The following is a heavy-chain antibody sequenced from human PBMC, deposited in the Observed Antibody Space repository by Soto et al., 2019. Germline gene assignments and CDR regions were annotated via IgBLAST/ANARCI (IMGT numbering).Heavy chain of an antibody. Sequence: QVPLRESGPGLVKPSQTLSLTCTVSGDSISGSIYYWTWIRQHPGRGLEWIGYIYHSGSSYYTPSVKGRATISVDTSNNQFSLRLNSVTAADTAVYYCARSRSTIASISGIAVDDWFDPWGQGTLVTVSS. CDR2: IYHSGSS. D-gene: IGHD3-3*02. CDR1: GDSISGSIYY. CDR3: ARSRSTIASISGIAVDDWFDP. J-gene: IGHJ5*02. V-gene: IGHV4-31*03.